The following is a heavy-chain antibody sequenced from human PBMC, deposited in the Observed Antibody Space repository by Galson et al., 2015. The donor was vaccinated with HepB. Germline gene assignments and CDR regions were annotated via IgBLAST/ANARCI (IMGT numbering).Heavy chain of an antibody. D-gene: IGHD2-2*01. CDR3: ACLVVPAAIWYRYGMDV. CDR2: IWYDGSNK. CDR1: GFTFSSYG. V-gene: IGHV3-33*01. Sequence: SLRLSCAASGFTFSSYGMHWVRQAPGKGLEWVAVIWYDGSNKYYADSVKGLFTISRDNSKNTLYLQMHSLRAEDTAVYYCACLVVPAAIWYRYGMDVWGQGTTVTVSS. J-gene: IGHJ6*02.